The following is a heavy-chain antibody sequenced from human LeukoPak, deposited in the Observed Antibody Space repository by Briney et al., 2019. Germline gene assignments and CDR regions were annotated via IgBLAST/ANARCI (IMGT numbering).Heavy chain of an antibody. Sequence: GGSLRLSCAASGFTFSSYAMSWVRQAPGKGLEWVSVVSGSGGSTYYADSVKGRFTISRDNAKNSLYLQMNSLRAEDTAVYYCAKRPSLSDCSSTSCSYYYYYYMDVWGKGTTVTVSS. CDR1: GFTFSSYA. J-gene: IGHJ6*03. V-gene: IGHV3-23*01. CDR2: VSGSGGST. D-gene: IGHD2-2*01. CDR3: AKRPSLSDCSSTSCSYYYYYYMDV.